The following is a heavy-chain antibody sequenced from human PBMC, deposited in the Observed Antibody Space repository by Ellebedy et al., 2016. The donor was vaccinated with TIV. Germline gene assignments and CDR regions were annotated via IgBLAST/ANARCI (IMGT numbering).Heavy chain of an antibody. J-gene: IGHJ6*02. D-gene: IGHD1-1*01. CDR3: AREWSGGMDV. CDR1: GGSISSYY. Sequence: SETLSLTCTVSGGSISSYYWSWIRQPPGKGLEWIGYTYYSGSTNYNPSLKSRVTISVDTSKNQFSLKLSSVTAADTAVYYCAREWSGGMDVWGRGTTVTVSS. V-gene: IGHV4-59*01. CDR2: TYYSGST.